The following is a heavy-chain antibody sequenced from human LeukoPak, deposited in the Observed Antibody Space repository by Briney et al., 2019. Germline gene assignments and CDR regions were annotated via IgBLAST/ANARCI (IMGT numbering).Heavy chain of an antibody. D-gene: IGHD1-26*01. Sequence: GVSLRLSCAASGFTFSSYWVHWVRQAPGKGLVWVSRINTDGSTTGYADAVKGRFTISRDNAKNTLYLQMNSLRAEDTAVYYCARAHRSGSLDNWGQGTLVTVSS. CDR2: INTDGSTT. J-gene: IGHJ4*02. CDR1: GFTFSSYW. CDR3: ARAHRSGSLDN. V-gene: IGHV3-74*01.